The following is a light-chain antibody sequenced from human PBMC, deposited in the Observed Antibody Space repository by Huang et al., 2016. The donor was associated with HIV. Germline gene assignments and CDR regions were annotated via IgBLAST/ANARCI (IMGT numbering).Light chain of an antibody. CDR2: DAS. J-gene: IGKJ2*01. Sequence: DIQMTQSPSSLSASVGDRVTITCQASHDISTSLNWYQQKPGKAPNLLIYDASNLHTGVPSRFSGNGSATDFTFTISILQPEDITTYYCQQYDDLPYTFGQGTKLEIK. CDR1: HDISTS. V-gene: IGKV1-33*01. CDR3: QQYDDLPYT.